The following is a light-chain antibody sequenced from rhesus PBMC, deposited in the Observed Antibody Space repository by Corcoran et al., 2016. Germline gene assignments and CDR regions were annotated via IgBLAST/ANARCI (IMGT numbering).Light chain of an antibody. J-gene: IGKJ2*01. CDR1: QTVGTM. V-gene: IGKV3-42*01. CDR2: DAS. CDR3: QKYNDWPYS. Sequence: ETVMMQSPATLSLSPGERATLSCRASQTVGTMLGWYQQKPGQAPRLLIYDASTRATGIPDRFSGSGSGAEFTLTISSLDPEDVGVYYCQKYNDWPYSFGQGTKVEIK.